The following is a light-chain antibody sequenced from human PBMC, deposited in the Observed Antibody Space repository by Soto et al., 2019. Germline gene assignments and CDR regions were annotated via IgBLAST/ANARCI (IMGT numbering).Light chain of an antibody. CDR2: YDD. Sequence: SYELTQPPSVAVAPGETASITCGGHNIGSKSVHWYQQKPGQAPVLVIYYDDDRPSGIPERFSGSNSGNTATLTISRVEAGDEADYYCQVWDTGSDHLVFGGGTKLTVL. V-gene: IGLV3-21*04. J-gene: IGLJ2*01. CDR1: NIGSKS. CDR3: QVWDTGSDHLV.